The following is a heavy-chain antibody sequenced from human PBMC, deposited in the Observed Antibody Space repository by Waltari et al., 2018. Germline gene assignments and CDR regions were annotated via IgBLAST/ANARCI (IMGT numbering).Heavy chain of an antibody. CDR1: GFTFSCGC. D-gene: IGHD3-10*01. V-gene: IGHV3-30*02. J-gene: IGHJ2*01. Sequence: QVQLVVSGGGVVQPGGSLTLSCAASGFTFSCGCMHCVRQAPGKGLEWVAFIQADGSSRYYADYVKGRFAISRDSSKNIMSLQMNSLRDEDTAVYHCAKGLRRGSNWYFDLWGRGTLVTVSS. CDR2: IQADGSSR. CDR3: AKGLRRGSNWYFDL.